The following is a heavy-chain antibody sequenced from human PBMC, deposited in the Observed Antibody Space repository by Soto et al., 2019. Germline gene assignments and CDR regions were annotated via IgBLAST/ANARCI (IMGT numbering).Heavy chain of an antibody. Sequence: GGSLRLSCAASGFIFSSHNMNWVRQAPGKGLEWVSYISKSGSTTYYADSVMDRFTVSRDNAKQSLLLQMNSLRVDVTAVYFCARDENTLSGVVPDYWGQGVLVTVSS. J-gene: IGHJ4*02. V-gene: IGHV3-48*01. CDR2: ISKSGSTT. CDR1: GFIFSSHN. CDR3: ARDENTLSGVVPDY. D-gene: IGHD3-3*01.